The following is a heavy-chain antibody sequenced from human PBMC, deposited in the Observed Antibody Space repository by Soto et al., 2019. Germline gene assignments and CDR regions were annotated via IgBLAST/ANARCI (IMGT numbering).Heavy chain of an antibody. CDR3: ARRAETNGWNGFGADKYYFDF. V-gene: IGHV1-8*01. CDR2: MNPNTGNS. CDR1: GYTSTSYD. J-gene: IGHJ4*02. Sequence: ASVKVSCKASGYTSTSYDIYWVRQATGQGLEWMGWMNPNTGNSGYAQKFQGRVTMTSDSSINTVHMELSSLRFEDTAVYYCARRAETNGWNGFGADKYYFDFWGQGTLVTVSS. D-gene: IGHD1-1*01.